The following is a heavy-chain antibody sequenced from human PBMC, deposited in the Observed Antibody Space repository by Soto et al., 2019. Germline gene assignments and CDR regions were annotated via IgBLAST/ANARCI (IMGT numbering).Heavy chain of an antibody. Sequence: PGGSLRISCAASGFTFSSYAMSWVSQAPGKGLEWVSAISGSGGSTYYADSVKGRFTISRDNSKNTLYLQMNRLRAEDTAVYYCAKDRYFDYPEAFDIWGQGTMVTVSS. CDR3: AKDRYFDYPEAFDI. V-gene: IGHV3-23*01. D-gene: IGHD3-9*01. J-gene: IGHJ3*02. CDR2: ISGSGGST. CDR1: GFTFSSYA.